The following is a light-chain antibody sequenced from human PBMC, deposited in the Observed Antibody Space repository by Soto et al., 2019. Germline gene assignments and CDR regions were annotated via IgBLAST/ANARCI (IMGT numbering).Light chain of an antibody. J-gene: IGKJ2*01. CDR1: QAINNY. CDR2: AAS. CDR3: QQYRSYMYT. Sequence: DIQMTQSPSSLSASVGDRVTITCRASQAINNYVAWYQQKPGQCPQLLIYAASTLQSGVPSRFSGSGSGTDFTLTISSLQPEDVATYYCQQYRSYMYTFGQGTRVEIK. V-gene: IGKV1-27*01.